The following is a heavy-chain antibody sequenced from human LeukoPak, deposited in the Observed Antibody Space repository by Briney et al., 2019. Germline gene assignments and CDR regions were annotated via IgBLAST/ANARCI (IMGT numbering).Heavy chain of an antibody. J-gene: IGHJ4*02. CDR3: ARDSYGGNWSLGY. Sequence: ASVTVCFTASGFTFTGYYFHWVRQAPGQGLEWMGWVNPNTGGTNYAQMFQGRVTMTRDTSITTAYMELSRLTSDDTAVYYCARDSYGGNWSLGYWVQGTMVSVCS. V-gene: IGHV1-2*02. D-gene: IGHD4-23*01. CDR2: VNPNTGGT. CDR1: GFTFTGYY.